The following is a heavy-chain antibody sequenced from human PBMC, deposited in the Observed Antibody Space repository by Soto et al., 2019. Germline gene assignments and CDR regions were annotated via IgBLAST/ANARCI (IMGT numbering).Heavy chain of an antibody. CDR2: INHSGST. V-gene: IGHV4-34*01. J-gene: IGHJ5*02. Sequence: SETLSLTCAVYGGSFSGYYWSWIRQPPGKGLEWIGEINHSGSTNYNPSLKSRVTISVDTSKNQFSLKLSSVTAADTAVYYCARGRGYSYGYFYWFDPWGQGTLVTVSS. D-gene: IGHD5-18*01. CDR1: GGSFSGYY. CDR3: ARGRGYSYGYFYWFDP.